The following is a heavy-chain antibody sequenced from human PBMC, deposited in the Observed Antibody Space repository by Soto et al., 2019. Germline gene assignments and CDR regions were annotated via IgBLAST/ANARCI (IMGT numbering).Heavy chain of an antibody. J-gene: IGHJ2*01. CDR3: AKEYSSVWSHWYFDL. D-gene: IGHD6-19*01. CDR2: VSHDGTAK. Sequence: QVKLVESRGGVVQPGRSLRLSCAGSGFDFNNYGIQWVRQAPGKGLEWVAVVSHDGTAKIYADPVKGRFTISRDGSENMVYLQMDSLRVEDTAVYYCAKEYSSVWSHWYFDLWGRGTLVTVSS. CDR1: GFDFNNYG. V-gene: IGHV3-30*18.